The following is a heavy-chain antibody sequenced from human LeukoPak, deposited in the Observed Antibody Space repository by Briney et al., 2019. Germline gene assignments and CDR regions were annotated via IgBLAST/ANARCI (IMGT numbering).Heavy chain of an antibody. CDR1: GYTFTSYV. J-gene: IGHJ5*02. CDR2: ISNYNGNT. CDR3: ARDRDIVVVGWFDP. V-gene: IGHV1-18*01. D-gene: IGHD2-2*01. Sequence: ASVKVSCKASGYTFTSYVLSGVRQAPGQGLEGMGKISNYNGNTNYTQRLKGRVTMTTDTSTSKAYMELGGLRSDDSAVCYWARDRDIVVVGWFDPWGQGTLVTVSS.